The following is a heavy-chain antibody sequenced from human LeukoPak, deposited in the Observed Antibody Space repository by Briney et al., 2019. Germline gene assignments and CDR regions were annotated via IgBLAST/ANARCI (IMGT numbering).Heavy chain of an antibody. V-gene: IGHV4-39*07. CDR1: GGXISSSSYY. D-gene: IGHD1-1*01. J-gene: IGHJ6*02. Sequence: SETLSLTCTVSGGXISSSSYYWGWIRQPPGKGLEWIGSIYYSGSTYYNPSLKSRVTISVDTSKNQFSLKLSSVTAADTAVYYCARDCDWNDVDYYYGLDVWGQGTSVTVSS. CDR3: ARDCDWNDVDYYYGLDV. CDR2: IYYSGST.